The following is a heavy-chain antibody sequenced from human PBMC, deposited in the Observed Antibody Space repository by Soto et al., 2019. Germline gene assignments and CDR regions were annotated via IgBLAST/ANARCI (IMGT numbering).Heavy chain of an antibody. V-gene: IGHV3-53*01. CDR3: ARGRYYDSSGFDY. J-gene: IGHJ4*02. Sequence: PGGSLRLSRAASGFTVSSNYMSWVRQAPGKGLEWVSVIYSGGSTYYADSVKGRFTISRDNSKNTLYLQMNSLRAEDTAVYYCARGRYYDSSGFDYWGQGTLVTVS. CDR1: GFTVSSNY. CDR2: IYSGGST. D-gene: IGHD3-22*01.